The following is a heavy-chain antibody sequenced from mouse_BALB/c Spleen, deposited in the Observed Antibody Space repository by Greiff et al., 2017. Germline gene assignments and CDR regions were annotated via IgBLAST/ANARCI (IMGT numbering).Heavy chain of an antibody. J-gene: IGHJ4*01. CDR3: ARHDGSSQYYYAMDY. Sequence: EVMLVESGGDLVKPGGSLKLSCAASGFTFSSYGMSWVRQTPDKRLEWVATISSGGSYTYYPDSVKGRFTISRDNAKNTLYLQMSSLKSEDTAMYYCARHDGSSQYYYAMDYWGQGTSVTVSS. V-gene: IGHV5-6*01. D-gene: IGHD1-1*01. CDR2: ISSGGSYT. CDR1: GFTFSSYG.